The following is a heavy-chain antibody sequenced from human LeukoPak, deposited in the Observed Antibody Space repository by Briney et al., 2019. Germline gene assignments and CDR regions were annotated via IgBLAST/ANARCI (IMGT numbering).Heavy chain of an antibody. Sequence: ASVKVSCKASGGSLSDYTISWVRQAPGQGLEWMGGIIPIIGTAKYAQNFQGRVTSTTDDSSSTVYMELSSLRFEDTASYFCARDGLLTRTGMDVWGKGTTVTVSS. J-gene: IGHJ6*03. CDR3: ARDGLLTRTGMDV. CDR1: GGSLSDYT. D-gene: IGHD3/OR15-3a*01. V-gene: IGHV1-69*16. CDR2: IIPIIGTA.